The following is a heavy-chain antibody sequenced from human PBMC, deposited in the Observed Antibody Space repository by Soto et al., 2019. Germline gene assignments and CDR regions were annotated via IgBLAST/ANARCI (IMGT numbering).Heavy chain of an antibody. Sequence: QVQLVQSGAEVKKPGASVKVSCKASGYTFTSYAMHWVRQAPGQRLEWMGWINAGNGNTKYSQKFQGRVTITRDTPASTAYMELSSLSSEDTAVYYWARGRRQRLVPLLVYWGQGPLVTVSS. J-gene: IGHJ4*02. V-gene: IGHV1-3*01. CDR1: GYTFTSYA. CDR2: INAGNGNT. CDR3: ARGRRQRLVPLLVY. D-gene: IGHD6-13*01.